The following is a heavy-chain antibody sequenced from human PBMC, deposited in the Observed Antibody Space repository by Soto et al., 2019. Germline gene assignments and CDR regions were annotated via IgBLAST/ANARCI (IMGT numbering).Heavy chain of an antibody. CDR2: IYYSGST. Sequence: SETLSLTCTVSGGSINSYYWSWIRQPPGKGLEWIGYIYYSGSTNYNPSLKSRVPISVDTSKNQFSLKLSSVTAADTAVYYCARGGSSAWHNWFDPWGQGTLVTVSS. V-gene: IGHV4-59*01. J-gene: IGHJ5*02. CDR1: GGSINSYY. D-gene: IGHD6-25*01. CDR3: ARGGSSAWHNWFDP.